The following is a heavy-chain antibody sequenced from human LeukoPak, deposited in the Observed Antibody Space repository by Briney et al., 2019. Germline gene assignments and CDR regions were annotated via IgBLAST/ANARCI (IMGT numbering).Heavy chain of an antibody. CDR3: ARERGGDYSDAFDI. J-gene: IGHJ3*02. CDR2: NYYSGST. D-gene: IGHD4-11*01. CDR1: GGSISGYY. V-gene: IGHV4-59*01. Sequence: SETLSLTCTVSGGSISGYYWSWIRQSPGKGLEWIGYNYYSGSTSYNPSLKSRVTISVDTSKNQFSLKLNSVTAADTAVYYCARERGGDYSDAFDIWGPGTLVTVSS.